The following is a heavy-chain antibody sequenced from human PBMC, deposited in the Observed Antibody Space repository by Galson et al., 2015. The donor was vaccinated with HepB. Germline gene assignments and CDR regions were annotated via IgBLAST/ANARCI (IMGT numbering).Heavy chain of an antibody. CDR3: ASRGEVHSGWDYYYYGMDV. D-gene: IGHD6-19*01. CDR1: GYTFTSYY. CDR2: INPSGGST. Sequence: SVKVSCKASGYTFTSYYMHWVRQAPGQGLEWMGIINPSGGSTSYAQKFQGRVTMTRDTSTSTVYMELSSLRSEDTAVYYCASRGEVHSGWDYYYYGMDVWGQGTTVTVSS. V-gene: IGHV1-46*01. J-gene: IGHJ6*02.